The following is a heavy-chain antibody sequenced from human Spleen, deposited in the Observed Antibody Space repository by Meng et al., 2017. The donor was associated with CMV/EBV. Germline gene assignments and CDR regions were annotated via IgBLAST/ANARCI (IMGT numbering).Heavy chain of an antibody. D-gene: IGHD2-2*01. CDR3: ARGDTYQLPGQF. V-gene: IGHV1-18*01. J-gene: IGHJ4*02. Sequence: RTASGYIFSNYGITWMRQAPGQGLEWMGWSSAFNGDTTYGRDFQGRVTMTTDTSTSTAYMDLTSLTSDDTAIYYCARGDTYQLPGQFWGQGTLVTVSS. CDR2: SSAFNGDT. CDR1: GYIFSNYG.